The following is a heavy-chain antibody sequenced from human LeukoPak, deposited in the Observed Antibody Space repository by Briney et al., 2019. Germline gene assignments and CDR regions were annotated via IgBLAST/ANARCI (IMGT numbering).Heavy chain of an antibody. CDR2: INPSGGST. V-gene: IGHV1-46*01. CDR1: GGTFTSYY. D-gene: IGHD6-19*01. Sequence: ASVKVSCKASGGTFTSYYMHWVRQAPGQGLEWMGIINPSGGSTSYAQKFQGRVTMTRDTSTSTVCMELSSLRSEDTAVYYCARAFTVAGNSDAFDIWGQGTMVTVSS. J-gene: IGHJ3*02. CDR3: ARAFTVAGNSDAFDI.